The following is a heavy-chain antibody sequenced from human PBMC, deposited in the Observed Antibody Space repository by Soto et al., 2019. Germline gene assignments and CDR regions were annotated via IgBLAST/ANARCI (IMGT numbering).Heavy chain of an antibody. CDR1: GFTFSDFW. Sequence: GGSLRLSCAASGFTFSDFWMSWVRQAPGKGLEWVANIKQDGSEKYYVESVRGRFTISRDDAKNSVYLEMNSLRAEDTAVYYCARSRVLDYWGRGTLVTVSS. J-gene: IGHJ4*02. CDR3: ARSRVLDY. V-gene: IGHV3-7*03. CDR2: IKQDGSEK. D-gene: IGHD6-13*01.